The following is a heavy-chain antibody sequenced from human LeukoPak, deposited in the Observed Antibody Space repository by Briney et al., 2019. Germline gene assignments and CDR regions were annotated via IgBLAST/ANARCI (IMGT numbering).Heavy chain of an antibody. V-gene: IGHV3-23*01. J-gene: IGHJ5*02. CDR2: ISGSGGRT. D-gene: IGHD3-22*01. CDR1: GFTFSSYA. Sequence: PGGSLRLSCAASGFTFSSYAMSWVRQAPGKRLEWVSSISGSGGRTYYADSVKGRFTISRDNSKNTLYLQMNSLRAEDTAVYYCTKGPYYYDSSGYSRRWFDPWGQGTLVTVSS. CDR3: TKGPYYYDSSGYSRRWFDP.